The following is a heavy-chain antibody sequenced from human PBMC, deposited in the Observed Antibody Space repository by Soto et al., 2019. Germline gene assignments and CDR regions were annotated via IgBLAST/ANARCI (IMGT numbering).Heavy chain of an antibody. Sequence: PGGSLRLSCAASGFSFSAHYMDWVRQAPGKGLEWVARTRNKANSYTTEYAASVKGRFTISRDDSKNSLYLQMNSLKTEDTAVYYCARGSGWYRGFYFDYWGQGTLVTVSS. CDR2: TRNKANSYTT. D-gene: IGHD6-19*01. CDR1: GFSFSAHY. J-gene: IGHJ4*02. CDR3: ARGSGWYRGFYFDY. V-gene: IGHV3-72*01.